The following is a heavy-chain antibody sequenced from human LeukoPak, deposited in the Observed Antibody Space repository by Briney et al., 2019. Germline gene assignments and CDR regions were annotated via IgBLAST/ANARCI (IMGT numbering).Heavy chain of an antibody. D-gene: IGHD6-13*01. V-gene: IGHV3-23*01. CDR1: GFTFCTSA. Sequence: RGSLRLSCAPSGFTFCTSAMSCVRQAPGKGPEWVSTFCRSGSDTYYSDSVKGGFTIFRDNSKNTLYLQMNSLRDEDTAVYYCAKGSLGSWYYFDYWGQGTLVTVSS. J-gene: IGHJ4*02. CDR2: FCRSGSDT. CDR3: AKGSLGSWYYFDY.